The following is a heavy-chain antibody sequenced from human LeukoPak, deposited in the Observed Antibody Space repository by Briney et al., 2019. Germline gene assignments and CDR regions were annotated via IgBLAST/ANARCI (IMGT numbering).Heavy chain of an antibody. CDR3: AIESEDSSGYYWGY. CDR2: INPNSGGT. CDR1: GYTFTGYY. V-gene: IGHV1-2*02. Sequence: AASVKVSCKASGYTFTGYYMHWVRQAPGQGLEWMGWINPNSGGTNYAQKFQGRVTMTRDTSISTAYMELSRLRSDDTAVYYCAIESEDSSGYYWGYWGQGTLVTVSS. D-gene: IGHD3-22*01. J-gene: IGHJ4*02.